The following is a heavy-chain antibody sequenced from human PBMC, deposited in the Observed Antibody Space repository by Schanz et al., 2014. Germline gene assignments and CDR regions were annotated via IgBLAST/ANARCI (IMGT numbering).Heavy chain of an antibody. CDR3: AKRCSSTSCSHGAFDM. J-gene: IGHJ3*02. D-gene: IGHD2-2*01. V-gene: IGHV3-48*03. CDR2: ISSSGSTT. Sequence: VQLVESGGGVVQPGGSLRLSCAASGFTFRGHAMHWVRQAPGQGLEWVSYISSSGSTTHYADSVKGRFTISRDNAKNSLYLQMNSLRAEDTAMYYCAKRCSSTSCSHGAFDMWGQGTMVTVSS. CDR1: GFTFRGHA.